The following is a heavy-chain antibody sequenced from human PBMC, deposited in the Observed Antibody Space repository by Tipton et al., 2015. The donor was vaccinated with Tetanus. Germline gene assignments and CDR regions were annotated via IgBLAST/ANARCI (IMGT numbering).Heavy chain of an antibody. V-gene: IGHV3-74*01. D-gene: IGHD3-10*01. CDR2: INNDGTST. Sequence: SLRLSCAASGFTFSSDWMHWVRQVPGKGLVWVSRINNDGTSTNYADSVKGRFTISRDNAKNTLYLQMNSLRVEDTAMYYCARDRRGGLWLDGGFDYWGQGTLVTVSS. CDR1: GFTFSSDW. CDR3: ARDRRGGLWLDGGFDY. J-gene: IGHJ4*02.